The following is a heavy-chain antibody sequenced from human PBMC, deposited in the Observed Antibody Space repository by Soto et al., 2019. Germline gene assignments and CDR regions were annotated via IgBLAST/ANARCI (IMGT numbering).Heavy chain of an antibody. J-gene: IGHJ5*02. V-gene: IGHV4-39*01. CDR1: GCSISSSSYY. CDR3: ARLYRSSWYGCFGP. CDR2: IYYSGRS. D-gene: IGHD6-13*01. Sequence: SETLSLTCTVSGCSISSSSYYWGWLRQPPGKGLEWIVSIYYSGRSYYKPSLNSRVTISVDTHKNQFSLKLSSVTAADTAVYYCARLYRSSWYGCFGPWGQGTLVTVS.